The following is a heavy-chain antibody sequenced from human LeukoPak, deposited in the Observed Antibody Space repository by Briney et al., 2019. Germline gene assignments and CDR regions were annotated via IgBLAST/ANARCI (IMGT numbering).Heavy chain of an antibody. Sequence: SETLSLTCTVSGGSISSSSYYWGWIRQPPGKGLEWIGSIYYSGSTYYNPSLKSRVTISVDTSKNQFSLKLSPVTAADTAVYYCAREITSGDYSDYWGQGTLVTVSS. CDR3: AREITSGDYSDY. CDR1: GGSISSSSYY. V-gene: IGHV4-39*02. J-gene: IGHJ4*02. CDR2: IYYSGST. D-gene: IGHD3-16*01.